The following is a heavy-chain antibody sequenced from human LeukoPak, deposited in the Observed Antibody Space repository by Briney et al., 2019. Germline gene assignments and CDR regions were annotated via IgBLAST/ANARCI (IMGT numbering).Heavy chain of an antibody. Sequence: PGGSLRLSCAASGFTFSSCGMHWVRQAPGKGLEWVAVISYDGSNKYYADSVKGRFTISRDNSKNTLYLQMNSLRAEDTAVYYCAKDRGWLWDLDAFDIWGQGTMVTVSS. V-gene: IGHV3-30*18. D-gene: IGHD3-9*01. CDR2: ISYDGSNK. CDR1: GFTFSSCG. J-gene: IGHJ3*02. CDR3: AKDRGWLWDLDAFDI.